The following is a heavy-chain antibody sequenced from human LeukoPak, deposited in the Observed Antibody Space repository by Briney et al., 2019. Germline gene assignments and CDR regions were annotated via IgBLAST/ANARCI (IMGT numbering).Heavy chain of an antibody. V-gene: IGHV3-21*01. CDR2: FGTRSTSI. D-gene: IGHD3-22*01. CDR3: ATATFYATSGYFPS. J-gene: IGHJ5*02. Sequence: GGSLRLSCTASGFTFSGYSMNWIRQAPGKGLEWVSSFGTRSTSIYHAGSVKGRFTISRDNAKNTLHLQMNSLRDEDTAVYYCATATFYATSGYFPSWGQGTLVTVSS. CDR1: GFTFSGYS.